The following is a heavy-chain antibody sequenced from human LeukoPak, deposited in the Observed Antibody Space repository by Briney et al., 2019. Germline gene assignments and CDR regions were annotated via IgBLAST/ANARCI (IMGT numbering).Heavy chain of an antibody. Sequence: GESLKISCKGSGYSFTSYWIGWVRQMPGKGLEWMGIIYPGDSETRYSPSFQGQVTISGDKSISTAYLQWSSLKASDTAVYYCARGGTISSGWTDAFDMWGRGTLVIVSS. D-gene: IGHD6-19*01. J-gene: IGHJ3*02. V-gene: IGHV5-51*01. CDR1: GYSFTSYW. CDR3: ARGGTISSGWTDAFDM. CDR2: IYPGDSET.